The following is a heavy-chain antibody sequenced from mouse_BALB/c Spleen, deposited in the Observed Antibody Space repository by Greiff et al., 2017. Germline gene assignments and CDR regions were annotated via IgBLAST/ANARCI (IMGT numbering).Heavy chain of an antibody. CDR1: GDSITSGY. CDR2: ISYSGST. Sequence: EVKLQESGPSLVKPSQTLSLTCSVTGDSITSGYWNWIRKFPGNKLEYMGYISYSGSTYYNTYLKSRISITRDTSKNQYYLQLNSVTTEDTATYYCARLITRGYFDYWGQGTTLTVSS. J-gene: IGHJ2*01. D-gene: IGHD2-4*01. CDR3: ARLITRGYFDY. V-gene: IGHV3-8*02.